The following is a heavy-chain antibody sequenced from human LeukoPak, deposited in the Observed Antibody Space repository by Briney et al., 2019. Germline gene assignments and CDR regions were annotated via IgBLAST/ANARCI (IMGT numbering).Heavy chain of an antibody. V-gene: IGHV3-23*01. CDR1: GFTFSSYA. Sequence: GGSLRLSCAASGFTFSSYAMSWVRQAPGEGLEWVSAISGSGGSTYYADSVKGRFTISRDNSKNTLYLQMNSLRAEDTAVYYCAKDGVYSNYSYWGQGTLVTVSS. D-gene: IGHD4-11*01. CDR2: ISGSGGST. J-gene: IGHJ4*02. CDR3: AKDGVYSNYSY.